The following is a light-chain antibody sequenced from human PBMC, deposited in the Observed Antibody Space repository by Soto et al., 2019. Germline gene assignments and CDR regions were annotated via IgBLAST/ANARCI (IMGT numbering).Light chain of an antibody. V-gene: IGKV1-5*01. CDR3: KQYKDYTYT. Sequence: DIQMTQSPATLSASVGDRVTITCRASQRGDRWLAWSQQQPGQAPKRLISDASTLESGVPSRFSGSGSVTEFTLTITSLQPDDFATCYCKQYKDYTYTFGQGTRVESK. J-gene: IGKJ2*01. CDR1: QRGDRW. CDR2: DAS.